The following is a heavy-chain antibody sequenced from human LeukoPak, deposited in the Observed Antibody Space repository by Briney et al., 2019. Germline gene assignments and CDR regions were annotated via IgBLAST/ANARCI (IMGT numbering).Heavy chain of an antibody. CDR1: GFTFTSYG. Sequence: PGRSLRLSCAASGFTFTSYGMHWVRQAPGKGLEWVAVIWYDGSNKYYADSVKGRLTVSRDNAKNSLYLQMNSLRAEDTAVYYCVRRYCSSSSCTLDSWGQGTLVTVSS. CDR2: IWYDGSNK. CDR3: VRRYCSSSSCTLDS. V-gene: IGHV3-33*01. J-gene: IGHJ4*02. D-gene: IGHD2-15*01.